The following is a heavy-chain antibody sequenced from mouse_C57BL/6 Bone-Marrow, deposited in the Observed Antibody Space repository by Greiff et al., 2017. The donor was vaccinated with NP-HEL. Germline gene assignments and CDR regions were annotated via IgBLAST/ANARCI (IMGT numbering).Heavy chain of an antibody. D-gene: IGHD1-1*01. CDR3: ASSPPYWDY. CDR1: GYTFTDYY. CDR2: INTNNGGT. V-gene: IGHV1-26*01. Sequence: EVQLQQSGPELVKPGASVKISCKASGYTFTDYYMNWVKQSHGKSLEWIGDINTNNGGTSYNQKFKGKATLTVDKSSSTAYMELRSLTSEDSAVYYCASSPPYWDYWGQGTTLTVSS. J-gene: IGHJ2*01.